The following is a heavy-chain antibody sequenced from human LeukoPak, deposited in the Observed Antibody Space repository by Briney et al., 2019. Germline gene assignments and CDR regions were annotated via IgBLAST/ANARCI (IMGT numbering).Heavy chain of an antibody. D-gene: IGHD3-10*01. V-gene: IGHV3-11*04. CDR2: ISSSGSTI. Sequence: PGGSLRLSCAASGFTFSDYYMSWLRQAPGKRLEWVSYISSSGSTIYYADSVKGRFTISRDNAKNSLYLQMNSLRAEDTAVYYCARDGDYYGSGSYYNEVYYFDYWGQGTLVTVSS. CDR3: ARDGDYYGSGSYYNEVYYFDY. CDR1: GFTFSDYY. J-gene: IGHJ4*02.